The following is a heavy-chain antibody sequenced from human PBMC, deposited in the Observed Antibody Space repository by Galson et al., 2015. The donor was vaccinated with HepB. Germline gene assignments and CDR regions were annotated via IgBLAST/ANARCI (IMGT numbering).Heavy chain of an antibody. CDR3: ARDVGYYDSSGYYFYYFDY. V-gene: IGHV4-4*07. CDR2: IYTSGST. CDR1: GGSISSYY. Sequence: SETLSLTCTVSGGSISSYYWSWIRQPAGKGLEWIGRIYTSGSTNYNPSLKGRVTMSVDTSKNQFSLKLSSVTAADTAVYYCARDVGYYDSSGYYFYYFDYWGQGTLVTVSS. D-gene: IGHD3-22*01. J-gene: IGHJ4*02.